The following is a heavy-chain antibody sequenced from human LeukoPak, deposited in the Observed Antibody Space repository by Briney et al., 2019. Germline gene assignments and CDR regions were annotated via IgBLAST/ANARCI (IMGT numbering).Heavy chain of an antibody. J-gene: IGHJ4*02. D-gene: IGHD3-22*01. CDR2: ISYDGSTK. Sequence: PGGSLRLSCAASGFTFSSYTMHWVRQAPGKGLEWVAFISYDGSTKYYADSMKGRFTISRDNSKNTLYLQMNSLRAEDTAAYYCAREGYYDSSGYSDAGIDYWGQGSLVTVSS. CDR3: AREGYYDSSGYSDAGIDY. CDR1: GFTFSSYT. V-gene: IGHV3-30*04.